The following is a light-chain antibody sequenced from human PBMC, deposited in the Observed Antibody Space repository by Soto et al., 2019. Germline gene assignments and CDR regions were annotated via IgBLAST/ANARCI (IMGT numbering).Light chain of an antibody. V-gene: IGLV2-11*01. CDR1: TSDVGGYNY. CDR2: DVT. CDR3: CSYAGRYTLA. Sequence: QSALTQPRSVSGSPGQSVTISCTATTSDVGGYNYVSWYQQHPGKAPKLMIYDVTKRPSGVPDRFSGSKSGNTASLTISGLQAGDEAEYFCCSYAGRYTLAFGGGTQLTVL. J-gene: IGLJ2*01.